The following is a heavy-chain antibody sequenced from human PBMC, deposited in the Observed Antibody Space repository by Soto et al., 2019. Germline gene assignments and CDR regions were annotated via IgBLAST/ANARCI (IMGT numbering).Heavy chain of an antibody. J-gene: IGHJ6*02. Sequence: LSLTCTVSGGSISSYYWSWIRQPPGKGLGWIGYIYYSGSTNYNPSLKSRVTISVDTSKNQFSLKLSSVTAADTAVYYCARESRITMVRGVYYYSGMDVWGQGTTVTVSS. CDR1: GGSISSYY. CDR2: IYYSGST. D-gene: IGHD3-10*01. V-gene: IGHV4-59*01. CDR3: ARESRITMVRGVYYYSGMDV.